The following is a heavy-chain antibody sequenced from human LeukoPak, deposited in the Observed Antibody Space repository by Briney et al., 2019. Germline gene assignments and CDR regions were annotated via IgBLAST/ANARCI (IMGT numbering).Heavy chain of an antibody. D-gene: IGHD4-11*01. V-gene: IGHV3-53*01. J-gene: IGHJ4*02. Sequence: QSGGSLRLSCAAFGFTVSSNYMSWVRQAPGKGLEWVSVIYSGGSTYYADSVKGRFTISRDNSKNTLYLQMNSLRAEDTAVYYCARERGYSNYEVWGQGTLVTVSS. CDR3: ARERGYSNYEV. CDR2: IYSGGST. CDR1: GFTVSSNY.